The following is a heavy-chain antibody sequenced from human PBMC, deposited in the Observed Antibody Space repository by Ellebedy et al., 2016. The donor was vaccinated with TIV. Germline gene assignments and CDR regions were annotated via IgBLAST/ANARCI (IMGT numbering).Heavy chain of an antibody. CDR1: GYTFTSYG. D-gene: IGHD3-22*01. Sequence: ASVKVSCXASGYTFTSYGISWVRQAPGQGLEWMGWISAYNGNTNYAQKLQGRVTMTTDTSTSTAYMELRSLRSDDTAVYYCATGADGLYDSSGYYYPTSFDYWGQGTLVTVSS. CDR3: ATGADGLYDSSGYYYPTSFDY. J-gene: IGHJ4*02. CDR2: ISAYNGNT. V-gene: IGHV1-18*01.